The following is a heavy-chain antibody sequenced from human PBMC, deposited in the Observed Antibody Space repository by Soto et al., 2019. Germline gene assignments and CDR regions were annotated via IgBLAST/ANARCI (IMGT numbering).Heavy chain of an antibody. CDR3: ARDRRTGTTHPYYGMDV. Sequence: RSLPCTVSGGSVTSGSYYWGWIRQPPEKGLEWIGYIYYRGSTSYNPSLKSRVTISLDTSKSQFSLELTSVTAADTAVYFCARDRRTGTTHPYYGMDVWGQGTTVTVSS. CDR2: IYYRGST. J-gene: IGHJ6*02. V-gene: IGHV4-61*01. CDR1: GGSVTSGSYY. D-gene: IGHD1-7*01.